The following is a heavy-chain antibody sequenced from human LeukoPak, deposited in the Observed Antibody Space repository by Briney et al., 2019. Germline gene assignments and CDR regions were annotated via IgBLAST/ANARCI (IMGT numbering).Heavy chain of an antibody. D-gene: IGHD6-19*01. Sequence: ATVKVSCTASGYTFTGYYMHWVRQAPGQGLEWMGWINPNSGGTNYAQKFQGRVTMTRDTSISTAYMELSRLRSDDTAVYYCARVHSSGWYGVDYWGQGTLVTVSS. J-gene: IGHJ4*02. CDR2: INPNSGGT. CDR3: ARVHSSGWYGVDY. V-gene: IGHV1-2*02. CDR1: GYTFTGYY.